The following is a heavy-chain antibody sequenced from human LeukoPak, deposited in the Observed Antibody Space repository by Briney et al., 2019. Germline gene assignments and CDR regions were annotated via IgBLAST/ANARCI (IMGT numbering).Heavy chain of an antibody. J-gene: IGHJ6*03. V-gene: IGHV4-34*01. CDR2: INHSGST. CDR1: GGSFSGYY. Sequence: SETLSLTCAVYGGSFSGYYGSLIRQPPGKGLERIGEINHSGSTNYNPSLKSRVTISVDTSKNQFSLRLSSVTAADTAVYYCARKRITMVRGVIDHYMDVWGKGTTVTISS. D-gene: IGHD3-10*01. CDR3: ARKRITMVRGVIDHYMDV.